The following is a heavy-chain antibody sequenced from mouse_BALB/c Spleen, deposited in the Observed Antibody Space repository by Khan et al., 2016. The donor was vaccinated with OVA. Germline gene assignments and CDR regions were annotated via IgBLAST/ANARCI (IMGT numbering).Heavy chain of an antibody. CDR1: GYTFTSYS. J-gene: IGHJ4*01. V-gene: IGHV1-4*01. Sequence: QVQLQQPGAELAGSGASVKMSCKASGYTFTSYSMHWIKQRPGQGLEWIGNINPNNAYTNYNQRFKDKATLTADKSSNTAYMQLSSLTSEDSAVYFCARDFHYYGSRGALDYWGQGTSVTVSS. CDR3: ARDFHYYGSRGALDY. CDR2: INPNNAYT. D-gene: IGHD1-1*01.